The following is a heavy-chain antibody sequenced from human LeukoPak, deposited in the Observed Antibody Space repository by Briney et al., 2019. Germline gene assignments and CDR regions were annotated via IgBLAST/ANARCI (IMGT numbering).Heavy chain of an antibody. Sequence: ASVKVSCKASGGTFSSYAISWVRQAPGQGLEWMGGIIPIFGTANYAQKFQGRVTIAADKSTSTAYMELTSLRSHDTAVYFCATGSRGYSYGYHYLDVWGKGTTVTVSS. CDR1: GGTFSSYA. D-gene: IGHD5-18*01. CDR3: ATGSRGYSYGYHYLDV. J-gene: IGHJ6*03. V-gene: IGHV1-69*06. CDR2: IIPIFGTA.